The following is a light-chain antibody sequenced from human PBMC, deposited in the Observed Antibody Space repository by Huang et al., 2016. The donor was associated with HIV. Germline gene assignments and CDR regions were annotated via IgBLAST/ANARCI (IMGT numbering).Light chain of an antibody. Sequence: DIVMTQTPLSLSVTPGQPASISCKSSQSLLHSDGKTYLYWYLQKPGQPPQLLIYEVSNRCPGVPDFTLKISRVEAEDVGVYYCMQRIQLPYTFGQGTKLEIK. J-gene: IGKJ2*01. CDR3: MQRIQLPYT. CDR2: EVS. V-gene: IGKV2D-29*01. CDR1: QSLLHSDGKTY.